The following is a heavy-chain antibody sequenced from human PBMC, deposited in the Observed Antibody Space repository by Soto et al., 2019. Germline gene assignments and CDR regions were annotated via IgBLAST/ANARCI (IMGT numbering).Heavy chain of an antibody. J-gene: IGHJ5*02. CDR3: ARVFEPGGYYSEGWFDP. CDR2: INPSGGST. Sequence: ASVKVSCKASGYTFTSYYMHWARQAPGQGLEWMGIINPSGGSTSYAQKFQGRVTMTRDASTSTVYMELSSLRSEDTAVYYCARVFEPGGYYSEGWFDPWGQGTLVTVSS. V-gene: IGHV1-46*01. D-gene: IGHD3-3*01. CDR1: GYTFTSYY.